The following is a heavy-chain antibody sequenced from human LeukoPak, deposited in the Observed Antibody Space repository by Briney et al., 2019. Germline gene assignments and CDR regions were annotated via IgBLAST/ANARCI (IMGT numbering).Heavy chain of an antibody. Sequence: ASVKVSCKASGYTFTGYYMHWVRQAPGQGLEWMGWINPNSGGTNYAQKFQGRVTMTRDTSISTAYMELSRLRSDDTAVYYCARGGIVATMFPIGGYNDPSPTPIDYWGQGTLVTVSS. CDR2: INPNSGGT. CDR1: GYTFTGYY. J-gene: IGHJ4*02. V-gene: IGHV1-2*02. D-gene: IGHD5-12*01. CDR3: ARGGIVATMFPIGGYNDPSPTPIDY.